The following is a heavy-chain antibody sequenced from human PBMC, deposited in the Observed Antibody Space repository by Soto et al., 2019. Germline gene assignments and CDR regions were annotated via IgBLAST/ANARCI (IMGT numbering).Heavy chain of an antibody. J-gene: IGHJ6*02. D-gene: IGHD2-2*02. Sequence: ASVKGSCKVSGYTFSGYYIHWLRQAPGQGLEWMGWINPNSGGTNYAQKFQGRVTVTRDTPTSTAYMELSRLTSDDTAVYYCARSLTEGYCTITGCYTRPLYGTDVRGQGTTFTVSS. CDR2: INPNSGGT. CDR1: GYTFSGYY. CDR3: ARSLTEGYCTITGCYTRPLYGTDV. V-gene: IGHV1-2*02.